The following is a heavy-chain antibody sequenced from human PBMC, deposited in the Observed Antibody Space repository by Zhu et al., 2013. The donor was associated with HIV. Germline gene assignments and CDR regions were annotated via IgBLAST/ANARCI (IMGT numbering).Heavy chain of an antibody. Sequence: QVQLVQSGAEVKKPGASIKVSCMASGYTFTGYYMHWVRQAPGQGLEWMGWINPDSGGTNYAQKFQGRVTMTRDTSISTAYMEVSRLRSDDTAVYYCASAGKGGITHIAAADFFDYWGQGSLVTVSS. D-gene: IGHD6-13*01. CDR2: INPDSGGT. J-gene: IGHJ4*02. CDR3: ASAGKGGITHIAAADFFDY. V-gene: IGHV1-2*02. CDR1: GYTFTGYY.